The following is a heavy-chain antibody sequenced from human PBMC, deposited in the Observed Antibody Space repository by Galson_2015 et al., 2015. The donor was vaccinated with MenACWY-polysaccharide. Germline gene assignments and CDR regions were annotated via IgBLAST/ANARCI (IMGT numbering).Heavy chain of an antibody. Sequence: ETLSLTCTVSGGSISSYYWSWIRQPPGKGLEWIGFIYYSGNTNYNPSLSGRVTISLDTSKNQFSLKLTSVIAADTAVYYCARGGSYAPFDYGGREPWPPSPQ. CDR1: GGSISSYY. CDR3: ARGGSYAPFDY. D-gene: IGHD3-10*01. V-gene: IGHV4-59*01. J-gene: IGHJ4*02. CDR2: IYYSGNT.